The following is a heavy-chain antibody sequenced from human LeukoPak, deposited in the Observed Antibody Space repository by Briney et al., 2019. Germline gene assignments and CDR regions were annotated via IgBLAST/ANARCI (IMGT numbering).Heavy chain of an antibody. CDR3: ARTQKNTYYDFWSGREYNWFDP. CDR2: INHSGST. Sequence: PSETLSLTCAVYGGSFSDYYWTWIRQPPGKGLEWIGEINHSGSTNYNPSLKSRVTISVDTSKNQFSLKLSSVTAADTAVYYCARTQKNTYYDFWSGREYNWFDPWGQGTLVTVSS. D-gene: IGHD3-3*01. V-gene: IGHV4-34*01. J-gene: IGHJ5*02. CDR1: GGSFSDYY.